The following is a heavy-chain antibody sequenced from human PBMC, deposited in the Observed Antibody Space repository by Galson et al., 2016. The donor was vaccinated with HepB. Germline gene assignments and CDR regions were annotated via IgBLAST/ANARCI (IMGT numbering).Heavy chain of an antibody. CDR3: ATQYCSGGSCYSAAPGYWYFDL. V-gene: IGHV3-48*02. D-gene: IGHD2-15*01. CDR2: NSSSSSSI. Sequence: APGKGLEWVSYNSSSSSSIYYADSVKGRFTISRDNAKNSLYLQMNSLRDEDTAVYYCATQYCSGGSCYSAAPGYWYFDLWGRGTLVTVSS. J-gene: IGHJ2*01.